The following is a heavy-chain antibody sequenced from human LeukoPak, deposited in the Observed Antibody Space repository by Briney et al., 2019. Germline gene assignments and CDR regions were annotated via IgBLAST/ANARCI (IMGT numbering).Heavy chain of an antibody. Sequence: GGSLRLSCAASGFTFSSYWMHWVRQAPGKGLAWVSRINSDGSSTSYADSVKGRFTISRDNAKNTLYLQMNSLRAEDTAVYYCARGGRDGYNYEAYWGQGTLVTVSS. CDR2: INSDGSST. CDR3: ARGGRDGYNYEAY. J-gene: IGHJ4*02. V-gene: IGHV3-74*01. CDR1: GFTFSSYW. D-gene: IGHD5-24*01.